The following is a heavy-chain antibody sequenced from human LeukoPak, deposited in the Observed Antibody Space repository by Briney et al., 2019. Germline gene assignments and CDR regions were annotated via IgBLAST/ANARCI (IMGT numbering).Heavy chain of an antibody. D-gene: IGHD3-3*01. CDR3: ARDCIPGYDFWSGYPRYYYYGMDV. V-gene: IGHV4-61*01. CDR1: GGSVSSDSHS. Sequence: SETLSLTCTVSGGSVSSDSHSWSWIRQSPGKGLEFFGHIYYTGSTNYNPSLKSRVTISVDTSKNQFSLKVRSVTAADTAVYFCARDCIPGYDFWSGYPRYYYYGMDVWGQGTTVTVSS. CDR2: IYYTGST. J-gene: IGHJ6*02.